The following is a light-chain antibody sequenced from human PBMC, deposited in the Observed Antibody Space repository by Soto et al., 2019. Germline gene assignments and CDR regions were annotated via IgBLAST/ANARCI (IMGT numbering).Light chain of an antibody. CDR3: SSFAGTNSFV. J-gene: IGLJ1*01. Sequence: QSALTQPPSASGSPGQSVAISCTGTSSDVGGYNFVSWYQQRPGKAPKLIIYEVTRRPSGVPDRIFASKSDTTASLTVSGLQAEDEADYYCSSFAGTNSFVFGTGTKLTVL. CDR1: SSDVGGYNF. V-gene: IGLV2-8*01. CDR2: EVT.